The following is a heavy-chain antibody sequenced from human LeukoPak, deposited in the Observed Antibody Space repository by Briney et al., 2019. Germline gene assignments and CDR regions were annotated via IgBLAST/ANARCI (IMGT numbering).Heavy chain of an antibody. CDR1: GFTFSVFE. D-gene: IGHD2-2*01. Sequence: GGSLRLSCAASGFTFSVFEMNWVRQAPGKGLQWVSDISSSGTTIYYADSVKGRFTISRDNAKNSLYLQMNSLRAEDTAVYYCARKYCSTTSCLFDNWGQGTLVTVSS. V-gene: IGHV3-48*03. J-gene: IGHJ4*02. CDR3: ARKYCSTTSCLFDN. CDR2: ISSSGTTI.